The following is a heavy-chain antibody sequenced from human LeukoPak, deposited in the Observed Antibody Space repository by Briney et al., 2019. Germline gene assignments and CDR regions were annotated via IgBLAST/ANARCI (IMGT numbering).Heavy chain of an antibody. CDR1: GGTFSSYA. Sequence: ASVKVSCKASGGTFSSYAISWVRQAPGQGLEWMGGIIPIFGTANYAQKFQGRVTITTDESTSTAYMELSSLRSEDTAVYYCARVCLESSSSDYYYYYYMDVWGKGTTVTVSS. CDR2: IIPIFGTA. D-gene: IGHD6-6*01. CDR3: ARVCLESSSSDYYYYYYMDV. V-gene: IGHV1-69*05. J-gene: IGHJ6*03.